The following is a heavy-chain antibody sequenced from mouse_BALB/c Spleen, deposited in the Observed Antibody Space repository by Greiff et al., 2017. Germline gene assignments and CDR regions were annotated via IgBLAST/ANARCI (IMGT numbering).Heavy chain of an antibody. CDR2: IYPGSGNT. J-gene: IGHJ2*01. D-gene: IGHD2-14*01. V-gene: IGHV1-77*01. CDR1: GYTFTDYY. Sequence: QVQLQQPGAELARPGASVKLSCKASGYTFTDYYINWVKQRTGQGLEWIGEIYPGSGNTYYNEKFKGKATLTADKSSSTAYMQLSSLTSEDSAVYFCARTLGNFDYWGQGTTLTVSS. CDR3: ARTLGNFDY.